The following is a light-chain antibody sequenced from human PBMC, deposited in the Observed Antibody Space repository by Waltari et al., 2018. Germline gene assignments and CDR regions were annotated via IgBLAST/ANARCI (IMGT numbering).Light chain of an antibody. J-gene: IGLJ2*01. CDR1: TSNIGAGPD. CDR2: GNN. CDR3: QSFDNMLSGGVV. V-gene: IGLV1-40*01. Sequence: QSVLTQPPSVSGTPGQRVTISCSGSTSNIGAGPDVHWYQHLPGTAPKLLIYGNNIRPSGAPDRFSGSKSGTSASLAITGLQADEEADYFCQSFDNMLSGGVVFGGGTKLAVL.